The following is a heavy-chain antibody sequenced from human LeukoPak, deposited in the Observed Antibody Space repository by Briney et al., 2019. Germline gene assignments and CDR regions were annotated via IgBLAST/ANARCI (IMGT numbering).Heavy chain of an antibody. V-gene: IGHV1-69*05. CDR2: IIPIFGTA. J-gene: IGHJ3*02. D-gene: IGHD2-15*01. CDR1: GYTFTSYG. CDR3: AREAAWAFDI. Sequence: SVKVSCKASGYTFTSYGISWVRQAPGQGPEWMGGIIPIFGTANYPQKLQGRVKITTDEYTSTAYMELSSLRSEDTAVYYCAREAAWAFDIWGQGTMVTVSS.